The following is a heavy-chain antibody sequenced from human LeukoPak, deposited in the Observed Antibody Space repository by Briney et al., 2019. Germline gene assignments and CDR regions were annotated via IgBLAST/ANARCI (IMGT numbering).Heavy chain of an antibody. Sequence: GASVKVSCKASVGTFSSYAISWVRQAPGQGLEWMGGIIPIFGTANYAQKFQGRVTITADESTGTAYMELSSLRSEDTAVYYCAGYSSSWRGRSDPWGQGTLVTVSS. D-gene: IGHD6-13*01. V-gene: IGHV1-69*13. CDR2: IIPIFGTA. CDR1: VGTFSSYA. J-gene: IGHJ5*02. CDR3: AGYSSSWRGRSDP.